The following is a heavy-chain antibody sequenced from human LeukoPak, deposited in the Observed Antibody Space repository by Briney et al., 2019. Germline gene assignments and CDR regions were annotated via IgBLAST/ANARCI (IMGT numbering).Heavy chain of an antibody. J-gene: IGHJ4*02. CDR2: IYPGDSDT. CDR3: ARLCSSSAGCY. V-gene: IGHV5-51*01. Sequence: GESLQISCQGSGYNFTSYWIGWVRQLPGKGLEWMGIIYPGDSDTRYSPSFQGQVTITADKSISTAYLQWSSLKASDTAMYYCARLCSSSAGCYWGQGTLVTVSS. D-gene: IGHD6-6*01. CDR1: GYNFTSYW.